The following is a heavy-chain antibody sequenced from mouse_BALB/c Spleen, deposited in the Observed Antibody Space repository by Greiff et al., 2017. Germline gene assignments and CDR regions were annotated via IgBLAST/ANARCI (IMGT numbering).Heavy chain of an antibody. V-gene: IGHV6-6*02. D-gene: IGHD1-2*01. Sequence: DVKLVESGGGLVQPGGSMKLSCVASGFTFSNYWMNWVRQSPEKGLEWVAEIRLKSNNYATHYAESVKGRFTISRDDSKSSVYLQMNNLRAEDTGIYYCTRDPAVNYYGPYYAMDYWGQGTSVTVSS. J-gene: IGHJ4*01. CDR2: IRLKSNNYAT. CDR3: TRDPAVNYYGPYYAMDY. CDR1: GFTFSNYW.